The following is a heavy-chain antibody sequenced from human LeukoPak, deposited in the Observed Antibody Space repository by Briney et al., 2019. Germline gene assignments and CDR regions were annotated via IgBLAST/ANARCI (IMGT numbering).Heavy chain of an antibody. CDR1: GGSISSGDYY. CDR2: IYYSWST. J-gene: IGHJ5*02. Sequence: SQTLSLTCTVSGGSISSGDYYWSWIRQPPGKGLEWIGYIYYSWSTYYNPSLKSRVTISVDTSKNQFSLKLSSVTAADTAVYYCARVGWPPRQKAPQKFFDHWGQGALVTVSS. V-gene: IGHV4-30-4*01. D-gene: IGHD1-26*01. CDR3: ARVGWPPRQKAPQKFFDH.